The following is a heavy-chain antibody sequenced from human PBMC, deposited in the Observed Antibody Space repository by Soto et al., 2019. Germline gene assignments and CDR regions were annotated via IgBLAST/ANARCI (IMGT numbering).Heavy chain of an antibody. V-gene: IGHV1-8*01. CDR2: MNPNSGNT. Sequence: GASVKVSCKTSGYTFSSYGINWVRQAPGQGLEWMGWMNPNSGNTGYAQKFQGRVTMTRNTSISTAYMDLISLRSEDTALYYCAKAGRHCSGRNCNSGDDGMDVWGQGTTVTVSS. D-gene: IGHD2-15*01. CDR3: AKAGRHCSGRNCNSGDDGMDV. J-gene: IGHJ6*02. CDR1: GYTFSSYG.